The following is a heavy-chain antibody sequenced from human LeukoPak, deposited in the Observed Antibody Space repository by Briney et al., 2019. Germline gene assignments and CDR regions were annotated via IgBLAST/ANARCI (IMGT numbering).Heavy chain of an antibody. CDR2: ITGSGGST. CDR3: ARTNYYDSSGYDY. V-gene: IGHV3-48*03. D-gene: IGHD3-22*01. J-gene: IGHJ4*02. Sequence: GGSLRLSCAISGFTSSNLEMSWVRQAPGKGLEWVSGITGSGGSTYYADSVKGRFTISRDNAKNSLYLQMNSLRAEDTAVYYCARTNYYDSSGYDYWGQGTLVTVSS. CDR1: GFTSSNLE.